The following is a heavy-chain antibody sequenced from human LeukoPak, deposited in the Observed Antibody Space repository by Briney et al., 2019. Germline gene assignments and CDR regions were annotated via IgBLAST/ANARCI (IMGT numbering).Heavy chain of an antibody. Sequence: SETLSLTCTVSGGSVSSYYWSWLRQPPGKGLEWIGYIYYSGSNNYNPSLKSRVTMSLDTSKNQFSLKLSSVTAADMAVYYCARRGDDSSAPFDYWGQGTLVTVSS. CDR2: IYYSGSN. D-gene: IGHD3-22*01. CDR1: GGSVSSYY. J-gene: IGHJ4*02. V-gene: IGHV4-59*08. CDR3: ARRGDDSSAPFDY.